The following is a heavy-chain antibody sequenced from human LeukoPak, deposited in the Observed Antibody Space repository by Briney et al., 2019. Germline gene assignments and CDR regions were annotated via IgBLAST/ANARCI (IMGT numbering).Heavy chain of an antibody. CDR2: VFYPGST. V-gene: IGHV4-59*11. CDR3: ASRPADSTWYGVFDY. J-gene: IGHJ4*02. D-gene: IGHD6-13*01. CDR1: AGSINSHY. Sequence: SETLSLTCTVSAGSINSHYWSWIRQPPGKGLEWIGYVFYPGSTNYNPSLKSRVTMSLDTSRDQFSLRLTSVTAADTAIYYCASRPADSTWYGVFDYWSQGTLVTVSS.